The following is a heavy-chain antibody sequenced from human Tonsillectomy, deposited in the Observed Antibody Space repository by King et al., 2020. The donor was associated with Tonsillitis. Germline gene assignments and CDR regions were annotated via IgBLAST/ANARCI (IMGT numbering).Heavy chain of an antibody. CDR1: GFTFSNYA. D-gene: IGHD1-26*01. Sequence: VQLVESGGGLVQPGGSLRLSCAASGFTFSNYAMSWVRQTPGKGLEWVSAISGGGGTTYYTDSVKGRFTISRDNSKNTLYLQMNSLRAEDTAVYYCAKDRVEWELPNYFFDLWGQGTLVTVSS. V-gene: IGHV3-23*04. J-gene: IGHJ4*02. CDR2: ISGGGGTT. CDR3: AKDRVEWELPNYFFDL.